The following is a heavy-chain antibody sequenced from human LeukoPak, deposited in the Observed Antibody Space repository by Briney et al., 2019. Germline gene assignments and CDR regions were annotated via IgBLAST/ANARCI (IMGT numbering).Heavy chain of an antibody. D-gene: IGHD1-20*01. V-gene: IGHV4-59*08. J-gene: IGHJ4*02. CDR1: GGSISSYY. Sequence: SETLSLTCTVSGGSISSYYWSWIRQPPGKGLEWIGYIYYSGSTNYNPSLESRVTISVDTSKNQFSLKLSSVTAADTAVYYCASGYNWNQGDYFDYWGQGTLVTVSS. CDR3: ASGYNWNQGDYFDY. CDR2: IYYSGST.